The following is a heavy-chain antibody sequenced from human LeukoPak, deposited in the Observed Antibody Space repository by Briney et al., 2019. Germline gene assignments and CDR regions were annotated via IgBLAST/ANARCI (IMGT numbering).Heavy chain of an antibody. CDR1: GFTFSSYE. J-gene: IGHJ4*02. CDR2: ISSSGSTI. Sequence: GGSLRLSCAASGFTFSSYEMNWVRQAPGKRLEWVSYISSSGSTIYYADSVKGRFTISRDNAKNSLYLQMNSLRAEDTAVYYCARVPIDWNGRGDYWGQGTLVTVSS. D-gene: IGHD1-1*01. V-gene: IGHV3-48*03. CDR3: ARVPIDWNGRGDY.